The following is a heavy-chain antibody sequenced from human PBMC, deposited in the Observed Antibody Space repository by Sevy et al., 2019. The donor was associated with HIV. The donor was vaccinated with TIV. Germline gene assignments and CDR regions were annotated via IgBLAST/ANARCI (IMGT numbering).Heavy chain of an antibody. CDR2: ISAYNGNS. CDR1: GYTFTSYG. CDR3: ARDGYLGTESYYFDY. V-gene: IGHV1-18*01. D-gene: IGHD7-27*01. J-gene: IGHJ4*02. Sequence: ASVKVSCKASGYTFTSYGISWVRQAPGQGLEWMGWISAYNGNSNYAQKLQGRVTMTTDTSTSTAYMELRSLRSDDTAVYYCARDGYLGTESYYFDYWGQGTLVTVSS.